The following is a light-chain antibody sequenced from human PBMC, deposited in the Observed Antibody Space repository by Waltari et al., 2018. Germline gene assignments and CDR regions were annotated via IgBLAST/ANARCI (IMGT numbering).Light chain of an antibody. V-gene: IGKV1-39*01. CDR1: QSISSY. J-gene: IGKJ1*01. CDR3: QQSYSTPRT. CDR2: SAS. Sequence: DIQMTQSPSYLSASVGDRVTITCRASQSISSYLNWYQQKPGKAPKLLIYSASSLQSGVPSRFSGSGSGTDFTLTISSLQPEDFATYYCQQSYSTPRTFGQGTKVEIK.